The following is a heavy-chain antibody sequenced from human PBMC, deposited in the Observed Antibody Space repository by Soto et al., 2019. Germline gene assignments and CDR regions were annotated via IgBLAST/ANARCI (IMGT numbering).Heavy chain of an antibody. CDR2: IRSKANSYAT. D-gene: IGHD6-13*01. CDR1: GFTFSGSA. Sequence: PGGSLRLSCAASGFTFSGSAMHWVRQASGKGLEWVGRIRSKANSYATAYAASVKGRFTISRDDSKNTAYLQMNSLKTEDTAVYYCTRFSSWSYYYYGMDVWGQGTTVTVSS. V-gene: IGHV3-73*01. CDR3: TRFSSWSYYYYGMDV. J-gene: IGHJ6*02.